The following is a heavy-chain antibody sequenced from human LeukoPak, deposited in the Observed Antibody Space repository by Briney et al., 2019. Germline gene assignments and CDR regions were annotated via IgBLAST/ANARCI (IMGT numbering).Heavy chain of an antibody. CDR3: ARGEQQLYYFDY. J-gene: IGHJ4*02. CDR1: GGSFSGYY. CDR2: INHSGST. V-gene: IGHV4-34*01. D-gene: IGHD6-13*01. Sequence: SETLSLTCAVYGGSFSGYYWSWIRQPPGKGLEWIGEINHSGSTNYNPSLKSRVTISVDTSKNQFSLKLSSVTAADTAVYYCARGEQQLYYFDYWGQGTLVTVSS.